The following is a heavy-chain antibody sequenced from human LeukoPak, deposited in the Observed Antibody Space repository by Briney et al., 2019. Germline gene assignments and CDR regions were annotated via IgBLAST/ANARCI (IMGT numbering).Heavy chain of an antibody. CDR1: GFIFSSYG. J-gene: IGHJ4*02. CDR3: AKDQLNRFCSGGSCSITHDY. CDR2: ITGSTYST. D-gene: IGHD2-15*01. Sequence: PGGSLRLSCAASGFIFSSYGMSWVRQAPGEGLEWISGITGSTYSTYYADSVRGRFTTSRDNSKNTLYLQMNSLRAEGTAVYYCAKDQLNRFCSGGSCSITHDYWGQGTLVTVSS. V-gene: IGHV3-23*01.